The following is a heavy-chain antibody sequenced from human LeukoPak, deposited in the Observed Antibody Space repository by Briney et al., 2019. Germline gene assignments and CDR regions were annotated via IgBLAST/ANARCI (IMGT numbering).Heavy chain of an antibody. CDR2: IIPIFGTA. J-gene: IGHJ4*02. CDR1: GGTFSSYA. V-gene: IGHV1-69*06. D-gene: IGHD2-15*01. CDR3: ARATFAATLISDY. Sequence: ASVKVSCKASGGTFSSYAISWVRQAPGQGLEWMGGIIPIFGTANYAQKFQGRVTITADKSTSTAYMELSSLRSEDTAVYYCARATFAATLISDYWGQGTLVTVSS.